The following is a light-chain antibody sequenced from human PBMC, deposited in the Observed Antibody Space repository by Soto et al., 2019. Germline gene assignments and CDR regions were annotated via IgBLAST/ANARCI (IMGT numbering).Light chain of an antibody. CDR1: QSVGSS. CDR3: QHYDSLPIT. V-gene: IGKV3-11*01. J-gene: IGKJ5*01. CDR2: DAS. Sequence: EIVLTQSPATLSLSPGERATLSCRVSQSVGSSLAWYQQKPGQAPRLLIYDASNRATGIPARFSGSGSGTDFTLTISRLEPKDFAVFYCQHYDSLPITFGQGTRLEIK.